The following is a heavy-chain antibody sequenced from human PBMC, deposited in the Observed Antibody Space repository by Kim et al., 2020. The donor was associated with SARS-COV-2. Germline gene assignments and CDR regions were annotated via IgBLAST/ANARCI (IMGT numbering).Heavy chain of an antibody. J-gene: IGHJ3*02. CDR1: GFTVSSNY. D-gene: IGHD6-13*01. CDR2: IYSGGST. CDR3: ARVIAAAAKGVNDAFDI. Sequence: GGSLRLSCAASGFTVSSNYMSWVRQAPGKGLEWVSVIYSGGSTYYADSVKGRFTISRDNSKNTLYLQMNSLGAEDTAVYYCARVIAAAAKGVNDAFDIWGQGAILTVSS. V-gene: IGHV3-53*01.